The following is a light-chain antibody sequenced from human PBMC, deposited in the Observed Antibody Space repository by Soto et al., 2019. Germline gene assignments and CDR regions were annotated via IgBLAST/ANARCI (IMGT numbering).Light chain of an antibody. Sequence: QSVLTQPPSASGSPGQSVTISCTGTSSDVGGYNYVSWYQQHPGKAPKLMIYEVSKRPSGVPERFSGSKSGNTASLTVSGLQAEDEADYYCSSYAGSNNLGVFGTGTKVTVL. CDR3: SSYAGSNNLGV. CDR2: EVS. V-gene: IGLV2-8*01. J-gene: IGLJ1*01. CDR1: SSDVGGYNY.